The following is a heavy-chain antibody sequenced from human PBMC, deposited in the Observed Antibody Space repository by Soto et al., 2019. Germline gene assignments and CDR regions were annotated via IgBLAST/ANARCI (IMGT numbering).Heavy chain of an antibody. V-gene: IGHV3-23*01. CDR2: ISSSADST. J-gene: IGHJ4*02. D-gene: IGHD4-17*01. CDR3: ANGLTTMNS. Sequence: EVQLLESGGGLVQPGGSLRLSCAASGLTFSSYAMSWVRQAPGKGLEWVSAISSSADSTYYATSVKGRFTISRDNYKNTLYPQMKSLKSWDTAVYSCANGLTTMNSWGQGTLVTVSS. CDR1: GLTFSSYA.